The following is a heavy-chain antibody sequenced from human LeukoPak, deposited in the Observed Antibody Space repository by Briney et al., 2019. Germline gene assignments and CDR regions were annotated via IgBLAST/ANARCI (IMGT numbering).Heavy chain of an antibody. CDR1: RFTVSSNY. Sequence: PGRSLRLSCAASRFTVSSNYMSWVRQAPGKGLEWVSVIYSGGSTYYADSVKGQFTISRHSSKNTLDLQMNSLRAEDTAVYYCARGFRWVDYWGQGTLVTVSS. V-gene: IGHV3-53*04. J-gene: IGHJ4*02. D-gene: IGHD5-24*01. CDR3: ARGFRWVDY. CDR2: IYSGGST.